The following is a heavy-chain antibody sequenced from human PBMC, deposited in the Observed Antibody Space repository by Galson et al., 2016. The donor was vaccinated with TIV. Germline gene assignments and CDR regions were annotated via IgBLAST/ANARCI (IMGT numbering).Heavy chain of an antibody. CDR2: IIPLFGTA. CDR3: AKDRNTALDTYHYYYGMDV. Sequence: SVKVSCKASGDTFTSYSFNWVRQAPGQGLEWMGGIIPLFGTANYAQKFQGRVTVTADESTSTVYLDLSSLRSEDTAVYYCAKDRNTALDTYHYYYGMDVWGQGTTVTVSS. J-gene: IGHJ6*02. V-gene: IGHV1-69*13. CDR1: GDTFTSYS. D-gene: IGHD5-18*01.